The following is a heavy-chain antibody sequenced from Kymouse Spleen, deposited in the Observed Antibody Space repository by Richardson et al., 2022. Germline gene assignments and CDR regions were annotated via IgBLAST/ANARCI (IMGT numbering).Heavy chain of an antibody. CDR2: IYYSGST. J-gene: IGHJ6*02. D-gene: IGHD3-16*02. Sequence: QLQLQESGPGLVKPSETLSLTCTVSGGSISSSSYYWGWIRQPPGKGLEWIGSIYYSGSTYYNPSLKSRVTISVDTSKNQFSLKLSSVTAADTAVYYCAGGLYYYYGMDVWGQGTTVTVSS. CDR1: GGSISSSSYY. CDR3: AGGLYYYYGMDV. V-gene: IGHV4-39*01.